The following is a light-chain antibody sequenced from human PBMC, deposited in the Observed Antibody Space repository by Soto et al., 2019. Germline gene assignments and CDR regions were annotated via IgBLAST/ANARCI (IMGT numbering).Light chain of an antibody. J-gene: IGKJ1*01. CDR2: AAS. Sequence: IHMTHSPSTLSASVLYRVAITFLASQSISSWLAWYQQKPGKAPKLLIYAASTLQSGVPSRFSGSGSGTDFTLTISCLQSEDFATYYCQQYYSYPPTFGQGTKVDIK. CDR1: QSISSW. CDR3: QQYYSYPPT. V-gene: IGKV1-5*01.